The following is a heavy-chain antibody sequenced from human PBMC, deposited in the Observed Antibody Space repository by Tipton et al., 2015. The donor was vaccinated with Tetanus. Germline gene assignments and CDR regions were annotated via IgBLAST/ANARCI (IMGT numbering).Heavy chain of an antibody. V-gene: IGHV3-15*01. Sequence: SLRLSCAASGFTFSGFTFTNAWMSWVRQAPGKGLEWVGRIKSTIDGGAIDYAAPMKGRFTLSRDDSKNTVFLQMNSLTTEDTAVYYCTTSGPGAFGGDHWGQGTLVTVSS. CDR3: TTSGPGAFGGDH. J-gene: IGHJ4*02. CDR1: GFTFSGFTFTNAW. D-gene: IGHD3-16*01. CDR2: IKSTIDGGAI.